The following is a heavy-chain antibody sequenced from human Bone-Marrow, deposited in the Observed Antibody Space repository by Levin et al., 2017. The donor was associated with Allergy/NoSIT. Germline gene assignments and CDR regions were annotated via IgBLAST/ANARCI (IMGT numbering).Heavy chain of an antibody. CDR3: TRDDLLDTNMDV. D-gene: IGHD3/OR15-3a*01. CDR2: INPDSGGT. J-gene: IGHJ6*02. V-gene: IGHV1-2*02. CDR1: GYTFTAYY. Sequence: ASVKVSCKASGYTFTAYYIHWVRQAPGQGLEWMGWINPDSGGTNYAQRFKGRVTMTRDTSISTVNMELSRLRSDDTALYFCTRDDLLDTNMDVWGQGTTLTVSS.